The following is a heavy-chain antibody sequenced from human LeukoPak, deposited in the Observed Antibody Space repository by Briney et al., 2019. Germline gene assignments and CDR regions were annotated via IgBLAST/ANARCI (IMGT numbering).Heavy chain of an antibody. Sequence: GASVKVSCKASGYTFTGYYMHCVRQAPGQGLEWMGWINPNSGGTNYAQKFQGRVTMTRDTSISTAYMELSRLRSDDTAVYYCARMGSYGDEKEGYYYYGMDVWGQGTTVTVSS. CDR2: INPNSGGT. J-gene: IGHJ6*02. V-gene: IGHV1-2*02. CDR1: GYTFTGYY. D-gene: IGHD4-17*01. CDR3: ARMGSYGDEKEGYYYYGMDV.